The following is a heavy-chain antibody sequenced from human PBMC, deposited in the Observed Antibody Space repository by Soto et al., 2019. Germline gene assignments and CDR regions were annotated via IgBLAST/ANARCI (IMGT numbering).Heavy chain of an antibody. V-gene: IGHV3-30*18. CDR3: AKAEYCTRGNCYDYYRYGMDV. CDR2: VSYDGSSE. CDR1: GFTFSDYG. J-gene: IGHJ6*02. Sequence: VQMVESGGGVVQPGRSLRLTCAVSGFTFSDYGMHWVRQAPRKGLEWVAVVSYDGSSEFYADSVKGRFTISRDNSKNTLHLQMNSLRPEDTAVYYCAKAEYCTRGNCYDYYRYGMDVWGQGTAVTVSS. D-gene: IGHD3-10*01.